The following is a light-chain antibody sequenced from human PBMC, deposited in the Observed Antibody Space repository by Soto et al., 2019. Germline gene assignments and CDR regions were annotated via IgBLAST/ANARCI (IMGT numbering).Light chain of an antibody. Sequence: QSVLTQPASVSGSPGQSITISCTGTSSDIGLSNYVSWYQQHPGKAPKLMISDVSDRPSGASSRFSGSKSGNTASLTISGLQAEDEADYYCSSYTSSDTDVFGTGTKVTVL. CDR3: SSYTSSDTDV. CDR1: SSDIGLSNY. J-gene: IGLJ1*01. V-gene: IGLV2-14*01. CDR2: DVS.